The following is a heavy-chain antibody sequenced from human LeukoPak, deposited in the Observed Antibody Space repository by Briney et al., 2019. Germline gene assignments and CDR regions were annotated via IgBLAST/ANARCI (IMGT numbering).Heavy chain of an antibody. V-gene: IGHV4-31*03. CDR3: ARVHGSAKDFDY. CDR2: IYYSGST. Sequence: TSQTLSLTCTVSGGSISSGGYYWSWIRQHPGKGLEWIGYIYYSGSTYYNPSLKSRVTISVDTSKNQFSLKLSSVTAADTAVYYCARVHGSAKDFDYWGQGTLVTVFS. CDR1: GGSISSGGYY. D-gene: IGHD3-10*01. J-gene: IGHJ4*02.